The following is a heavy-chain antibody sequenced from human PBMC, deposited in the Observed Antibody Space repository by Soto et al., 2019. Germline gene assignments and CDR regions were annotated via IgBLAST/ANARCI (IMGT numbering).Heavy chain of an antibody. CDR1: GFTFSRNT. CDR2: ITSSGSYV. J-gene: IGHJ6*02. V-gene: IGHV3-21*01. CDR3: VKDEGIEAMDV. Sequence: GGSLRLSCVTSGFTFSRNTMNWVRQAPGRGLEWVASITSSGSYVYYADSVKGRFNASRDNAKNSLSLQMDSLRPDDKAIYFCVKDEGIEAMDVWGQGTTVTVSS. D-gene: IGHD3-3*02.